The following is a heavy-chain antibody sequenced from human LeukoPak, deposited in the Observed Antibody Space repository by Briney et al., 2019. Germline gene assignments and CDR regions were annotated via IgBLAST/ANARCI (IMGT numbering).Heavy chain of an antibody. D-gene: IGHD1-26*01. V-gene: IGHV4-34*01. CDR3: ARWEESDAFDI. CDR2: IYYSGST. J-gene: IGHJ3*02. Sequence: SETLSLTCAVYGGSFSGYYWSWIRQPPGKGLEWIGSIYYSGSTNYNPSLKSRVTISVDTSKNQFSLKLSSVTAADTAVYYCARWEESDAFDIWGQGTVVTVSS. CDR1: GGSFSGYY.